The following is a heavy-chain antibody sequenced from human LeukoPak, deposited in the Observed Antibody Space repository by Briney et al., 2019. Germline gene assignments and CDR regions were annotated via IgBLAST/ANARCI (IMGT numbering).Heavy chain of an antibody. CDR2: MNPNTGNA. D-gene: IGHD1-26*01. Sequence: ASMKVSCKASGYTFTNFDINWVRQATGQGLEWMGWMNPNTGNAGYAQKFQDRVTITWDASISTDYMDLSSLRSEDTAVYYCARVGYSNSYDYWGQGTQVTVSS. CDR3: ARVGYSNSYDY. J-gene: IGHJ4*02. V-gene: IGHV1-8*01. CDR1: GYTFTNFD.